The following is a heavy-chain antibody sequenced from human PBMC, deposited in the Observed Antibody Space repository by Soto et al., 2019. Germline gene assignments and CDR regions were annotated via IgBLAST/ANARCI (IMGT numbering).Heavy chain of an antibody. CDR2: IYYSGST. V-gene: IGHV4-31*03. J-gene: IGHJ5*02. Sequence: SETLSLTYTVSGGSISSGGYYWSWIRQHPGKGLEWIGYIYYSGSTYYNPSLKSRVTIPVDTSKNQFSLKLSSVTAADTAVYYCARDQNPEDAYNWFDPWGQGTLVTVSS. CDR3: ARDQNPEDAYNWFDP. D-gene: IGHD2-15*01. CDR1: GGSISSGGYY.